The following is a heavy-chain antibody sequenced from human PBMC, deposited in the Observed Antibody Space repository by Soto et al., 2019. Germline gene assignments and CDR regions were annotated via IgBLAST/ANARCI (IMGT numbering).Heavy chain of an antibody. D-gene: IGHD3-10*01. Sequence: XESLCLPSCVGCGSVGSVEWWSWVRQAPGKGLEWIGEIYHSGTTNYNPSLMGRVTMSVDKSKNQFSLNLTSVTAADTAVYYCARLKGFFTISPFDTWGQGTLVTVSS. V-gene: IGHV4-4*02. CDR3: ARLKGFFTISPFDT. J-gene: IGHJ5*02. CDR1: CGSVGSVEW. CDR2: IYHSGTT.